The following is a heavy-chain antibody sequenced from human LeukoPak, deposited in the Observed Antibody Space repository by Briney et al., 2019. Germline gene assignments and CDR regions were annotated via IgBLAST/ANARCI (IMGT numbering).Heavy chain of an antibody. CDR3: ARDEAIAALPPGERDYYYGMDV. D-gene: IGHD6-13*01. Sequence: ASVKVSCKASGYTFTSYAMHWVRQAPGQRLEWMGWINAGNGNTKYSQKFQGRVTITRDTSASTAYMELSSLRSEDTAVYYCARDEAIAALPPGERDYYYGMDVWGQGTTVTVSS. J-gene: IGHJ6*02. V-gene: IGHV1-3*01. CDR2: INAGNGNT. CDR1: GYTFTSYA.